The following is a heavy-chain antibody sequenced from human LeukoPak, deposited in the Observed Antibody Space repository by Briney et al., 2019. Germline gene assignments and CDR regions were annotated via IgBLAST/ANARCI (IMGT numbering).Heavy chain of an antibody. J-gene: IGHJ5*02. V-gene: IGHV1-18*01. CDR2: ISAYNGNT. CDR3: ARVRIAARRGFNWFDP. D-gene: IGHD6-6*01. Sequence: GASVKVSCKASGGTFSSYAISWVRQAPGQGLEWMGWISAYNGNTNYAQKLQGRVTMTTDTSTSTAYMELSSLRSEDTAVYYCARVRIAARRGFNWFDPWGQGTLVTVSS. CDR1: GGTFSSYA.